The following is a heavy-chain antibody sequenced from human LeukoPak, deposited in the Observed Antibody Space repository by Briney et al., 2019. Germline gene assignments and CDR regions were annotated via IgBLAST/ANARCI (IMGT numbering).Heavy chain of an antibody. J-gene: IGHJ5*02. CDR2: IYYSGST. Sequence: PSETLSLTCTVSGGSISSYYWSWIRQPPGKGLEWIGYIYYSGSTNYNPSLKSRVTISVDTSKNQFSLKLSSVTAADTAVYYCARHDYGDYEGWFDPWGQGTLVTVSS. CDR1: GGSISSYY. V-gene: IGHV4-59*08. CDR3: ARHDYGDYEGWFDP. D-gene: IGHD4-17*01.